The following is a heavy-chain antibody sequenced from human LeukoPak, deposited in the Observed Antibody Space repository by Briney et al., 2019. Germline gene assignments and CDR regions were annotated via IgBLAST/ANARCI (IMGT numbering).Heavy chain of an antibody. J-gene: IGHJ3*02. CDR2: ISWNSGSI. V-gene: IGHV3-9*01. CDR3: ASLPVNYDSSGDDDFDI. D-gene: IGHD3-22*01. CDR1: GFTFDDYA. Sequence: GGSLRLSCAASGFTFDDYAMHWVRQAPGKGLEWVSGISWNSGSIGYADSVKGRFTISRDNAKNSLYLQMNSLRAEDTALYYCASLPVNYDSSGDDDFDIWGQGTMVTVSS.